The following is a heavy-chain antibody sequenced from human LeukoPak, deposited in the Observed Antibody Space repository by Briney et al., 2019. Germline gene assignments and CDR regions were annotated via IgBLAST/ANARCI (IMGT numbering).Heavy chain of an antibody. CDR3: AKDSSYGDYTIGYFDY. V-gene: IGHV3-30*02. CDR2: IRYDGSNK. CDR1: GFTFSSYG. D-gene: IGHD4-17*01. J-gene: IGHJ4*02. Sequence: GGSLRLSCAASGFTFSSYGMHWVRQAPGKGLEWVAFIRYDGSNKYYADSVKGRFTISRDNSKNTLYLQMNSLRAEDTAVYCCAKDSSYGDYTIGYFDYWGQGTLVTVSS.